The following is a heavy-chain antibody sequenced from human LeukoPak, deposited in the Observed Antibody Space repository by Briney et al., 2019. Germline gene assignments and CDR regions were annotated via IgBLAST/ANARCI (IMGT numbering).Heavy chain of an antibody. CDR1: GGSISSSSYY. J-gene: IGHJ4*02. CDR2: IYYSGST. D-gene: IGHD6-6*01. V-gene: IGHV4-39*01. Sequence: SETLSLTCTVSGGSISSSSYYWGWIRQPPGKGLEWIGTIYYSGSTYYTPSLKSRLTISVDTSKNQFSLKLSSVTAADTAVYYCARMIAARRDYFDSWGQGTLVTVSS. CDR3: ARMIAARRDYFDS.